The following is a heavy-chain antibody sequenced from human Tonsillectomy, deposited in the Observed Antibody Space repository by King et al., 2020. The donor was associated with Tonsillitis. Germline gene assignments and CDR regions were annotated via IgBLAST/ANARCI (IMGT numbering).Heavy chain of an antibody. J-gene: IGHJ4*02. D-gene: IGHD3-16*02. CDR3: ARGLVILPIHCFDY. Sequence: VQLQQWGAGLLRPSEPLSLTCAVNGGSFSGHYWNWIRQPPGKGLEWIGEINHSGSTNYNLSLKSRVTISVDTSKMQFSLKLSSVSAADTAVYYCARGLVILPIHCFDYWGQGTLVTVSS. CDR1: GGSFSGHY. V-gene: IGHV4-34*01. CDR2: INHSGST.